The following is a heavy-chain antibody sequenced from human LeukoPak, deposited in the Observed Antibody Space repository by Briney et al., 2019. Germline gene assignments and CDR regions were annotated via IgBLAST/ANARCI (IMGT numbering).Heavy chain of an antibody. D-gene: IGHD1-14*01. CDR2: ISGSGGNT. J-gene: IGHJ4*02. Sequence: GGSLRLSCAASGFTFSSYAMSWVRQAPGKGLEWVSVISGSGGNTYYADSVKGRFTISRDNSKNTLYLQIYSRRVEDTAVYYCADESAAGFDHWGQGTLVSVSS. V-gene: IGHV3-23*01. CDR1: GFTFSSYA. CDR3: ADESAAGFDH.